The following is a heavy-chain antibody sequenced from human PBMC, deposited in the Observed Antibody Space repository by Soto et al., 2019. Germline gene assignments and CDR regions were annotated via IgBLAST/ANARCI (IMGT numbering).Heavy chain of an antibody. J-gene: IGHJ6*02. D-gene: IGHD3-10*01. V-gene: IGHV4-34*01. CDR3: AREIYGPWGMDV. CDR2: INHSGST. CDR1: GGSFSGYY. Sequence: SETLSLTCAVYGGSFSGYYWSWIRQPPGKGLEWIGEINHSGSTNYNPSLKSRVTISVDTSKNQFSLKLSSVTAADTAVYYCAREIYGPWGMDVWGQGTTVTVSS.